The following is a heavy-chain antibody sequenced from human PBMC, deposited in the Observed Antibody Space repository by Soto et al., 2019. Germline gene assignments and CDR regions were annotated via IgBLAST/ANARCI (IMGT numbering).Heavy chain of an antibody. D-gene: IGHD2-2*02. CDR1: GGTFSSYT. CDR3: ASLGGEYCSDTNCYTYFDY. V-gene: IGHV1-69*02. J-gene: IGHJ4*02. Sequence: QVQLVQSGAEVKKPGSSVKVSCKASGGTFSSYTISWVRQAPGQGLEWMGRIIPMLDIPNYAQRFQGRVTITADKSTSTAYMELSSLRSEDTAVYYCASLGGEYCSDTNCYTYFDYWGQGTLVTVSS. CDR2: IIPMLDIP.